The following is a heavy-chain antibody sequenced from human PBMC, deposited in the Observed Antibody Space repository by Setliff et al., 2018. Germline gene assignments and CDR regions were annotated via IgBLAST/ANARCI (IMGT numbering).Heavy chain of an antibody. CDR1: GYNFITLG. V-gene: IGHV1-18*01. D-gene: IGHD2-15*01. J-gene: IGHJ4*02. CDR2: ISPYSGKT. Sequence: ASVKVSCKTSGYNFITLGINWVRQAPGQGLEWVGWISPYSGKTDYAQKFQGRVIMTIDSATTTAYMELKTLRSDNTAVYYCARGRGPDIVVTIPGDYWGQGTQVTISS. CDR3: ARGRGPDIVVTIPGDY.